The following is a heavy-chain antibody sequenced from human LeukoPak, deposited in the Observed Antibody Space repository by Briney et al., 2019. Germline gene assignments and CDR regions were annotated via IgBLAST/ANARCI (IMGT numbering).Heavy chain of an antibody. CDR1: EFTFSSYW. Sequence: GGSLRLSRAASEFTFSSYWMHWVRQAPGKGLVWVSLINSDGSSTSYADSVKGRFTISRDNAKNSLYVQMNSLRAEDTAVYYCARRDSSGAIYWGQGTLVTVSS. D-gene: IGHD6-19*01. CDR2: INSDGSST. J-gene: IGHJ4*02. V-gene: IGHV3-74*01. CDR3: ARRDSSGAIY.